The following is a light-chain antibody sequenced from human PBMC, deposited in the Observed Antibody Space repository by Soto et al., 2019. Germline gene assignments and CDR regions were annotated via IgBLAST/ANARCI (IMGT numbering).Light chain of an antibody. Sequence: DIQMTQSPSTRSASVGDRVTITCRASQSVRGSLAWYQQQPGKAPKLLIYDVSNLESGVPSRFSAFGSGTEFTLSISSLQPDDFGTDYCQQFYMGWTFGQGTRVDLK. CDR1: QSVRGS. V-gene: IGKV1-5*01. CDR2: DVS. CDR3: QQFYMGWT. J-gene: IGKJ1*01.